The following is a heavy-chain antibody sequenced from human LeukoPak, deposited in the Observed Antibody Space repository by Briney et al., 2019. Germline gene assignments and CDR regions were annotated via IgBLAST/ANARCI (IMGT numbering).Heavy chain of an antibody. CDR3: AKYLQQLVLSLSSYYYYYGMDV. V-gene: IGHV3-23*01. CDR1: GFTFSSYA. Sequence: GGSLRLSCTASGFTFSSYAMSWVRQAPGKGLEWVSAISGSGGSTYYADSVKGRFTISRDNSKNTLYLQTNSLRVEDTAVYYCAKYLQQLVLSLSSYYYYYGMDVWGQGTTVTVSS. CDR2: ISGSGGST. D-gene: IGHD6-13*01. J-gene: IGHJ6*02.